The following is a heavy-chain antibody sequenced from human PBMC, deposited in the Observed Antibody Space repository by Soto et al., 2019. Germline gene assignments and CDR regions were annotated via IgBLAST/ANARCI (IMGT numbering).Heavy chain of an antibody. J-gene: IGHJ4*02. V-gene: IGHV3-23*01. Sequence: GGSLRLSCAASGFSFSDYGMHWVRQAPGKGLEWVSAICGGGSNTYYADSVKGRFTISRDNSKNTLYLQMNSLRAEDTAVYYCAKVGIAVAGNFDYWGQGTLVTVSS. D-gene: IGHD6-19*01. CDR3: AKVGIAVAGNFDY. CDR2: ICGGGSNT. CDR1: GFSFSDYG.